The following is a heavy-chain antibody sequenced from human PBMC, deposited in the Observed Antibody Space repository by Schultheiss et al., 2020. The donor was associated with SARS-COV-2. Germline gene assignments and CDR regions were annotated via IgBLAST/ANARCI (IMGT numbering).Heavy chain of an antibody. CDR3: AKARGVWGSYRDMPQVFDY. J-gene: IGHJ4*02. D-gene: IGHD3-16*02. CDR1: GFTFSSYW. V-gene: IGHV3-13*04. Sequence: GGSLRLSCAASGFTFSSYWMHWVRQATGKGLEWVSAIGTAGDTYYQGSVKGRFTISRDNSKNTLYLQMNSLRAEDTALYYCAKARGVWGSYRDMPQVFDYWGQGTLVTVSS. CDR2: IGTAGDT.